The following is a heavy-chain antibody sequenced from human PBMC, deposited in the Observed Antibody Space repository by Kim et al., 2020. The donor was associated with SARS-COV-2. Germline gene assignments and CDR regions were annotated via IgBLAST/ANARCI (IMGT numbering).Heavy chain of an antibody. Sequence: SETLSLTCTVSGGSISSGGYYWSWIRRHPGKGLEWIGYIYYSGSTYYNPSLKSRVTISVDTSKNQFSLKLSSVTAADTAVYYCARGASITIFGVVILGGAFDPWGQGTLVTVSS. D-gene: IGHD3-3*01. CDR2: IYYSGST. CDR1: GGSISSGGYY. CDR3: ARGASITIFGVVILGGAFDP. V-gene: IGHV4-31*03. J-gene: IGHJ5*02.